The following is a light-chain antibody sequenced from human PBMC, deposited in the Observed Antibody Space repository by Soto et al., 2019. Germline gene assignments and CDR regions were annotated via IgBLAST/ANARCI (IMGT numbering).Light chain of an antibody. CDR3: QQYNNWPGT. V-gene: IGKV3-15*01. Sequence: EIMMTQSPATLSVSLGEGATLSCRASQSVSSHIAWYQQNPGQAPRLLIYGASIRATGIPARFSGSGSGTEFTLTISSLQSEDFAVYYCQQYNNWPGTFGQGTKVDIK. CDR2: GAS. CDR1: QSVSSH. J-gene: IGKJ1*01.